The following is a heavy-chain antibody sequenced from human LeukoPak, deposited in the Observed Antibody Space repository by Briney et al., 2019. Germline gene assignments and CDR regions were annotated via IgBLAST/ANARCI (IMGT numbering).Heavy chain of an antibody. V-gene: IGHV4-39*07. J-gene: IGHJ4*02. CDR2: INHSGST. D-gene: IGHD3-10*01. CDR3: HLVRGGGYFDY. CDR1: GGSISSSNYY. Sequence: PSETLSLTCTVSGGSISSSNYYWSCIRQSPGKGLEWIGEINHSGSTNYNPSLKSRVTMSVDTSKNQFSLKLSSVTAADTAVYYCHLVRGGGYFDYWGLGTLVTVSS.